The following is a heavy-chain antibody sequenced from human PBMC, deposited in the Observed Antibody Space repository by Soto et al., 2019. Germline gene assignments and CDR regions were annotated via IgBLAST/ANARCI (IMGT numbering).Heavy chain of an antibody. Sequence: ASVKVSCKASGYTFTSYGISWVRQAPGQGLEWMGWISAYNGNTNYAQKLQGRVTMTTVTSTSTAYMELRSLRSDDTAVYYCARDLWGIAAAGTGVDYWGQGTLVTVSS. V-gene: IGHV1-18*04. D-gene: IGHD6-13*01. CDR1: GYTFTSYG. J-gene: IGHJ4*02. CDR3: ARDLWGIAAAGTGVDY. CDR2: ISAYNGNT.